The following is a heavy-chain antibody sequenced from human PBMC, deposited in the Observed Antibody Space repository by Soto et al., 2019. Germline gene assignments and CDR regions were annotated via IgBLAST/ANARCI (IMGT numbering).Heavy chain of an antibody. J-gene: IGHJ6*02. CDR2: IIPIFGTA. V-gene: IGHV1-69*01. CDR3: ARDKSNYYDFWSGRYGMDV. D-gene: IGHD3-3*01. CDR1: GGTFSSYA. Sequence: QVQLVQSGAEVKKPGSSVKVSCKASGGTFSSYAISWVRQAPGQGLEWMGGIIPIFGTANYAQKFQGRVTITADESTSTAYMELSSLRSEDTAVYYCARDKSNYYDFWSGRYGMDVWGQWTTVTVSS.